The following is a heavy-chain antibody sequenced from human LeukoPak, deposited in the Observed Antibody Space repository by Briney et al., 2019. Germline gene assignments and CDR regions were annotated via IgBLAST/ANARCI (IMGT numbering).Heavy chain of an antibody. D-gene: IGHD2-15*01. CDR3: ARDHRSGGSCYSANAFDI. CDR1: GFTLSSYW. CDR2: IKQDGSEK. V-gene: IGHV3-7*01. J-gene: IGHJ3*02. Sequence: GGSLRLSCAASGFTLSSYWMSWVRQAPGKGLEWVANIKQDGSEKYYVDSVKGRFTISRDNAKNSLYLQMNSLRAEDTAVYYCARDHRSGGSCYSANAFDIWGQGTVVTVSS.